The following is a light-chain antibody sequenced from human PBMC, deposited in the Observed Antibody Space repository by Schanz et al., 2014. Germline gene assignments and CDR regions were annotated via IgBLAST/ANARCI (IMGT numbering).Light chain of an antibody. CDR2: DVS. CDR1: SSDVGRYNF. CDR3: CSYAGFNTVI. J-gene: IGLJ2*01. V-gene: IGLV2-14*03. Sequence: QSVLTQPASVSGSPGQSITISCTGTSSDVGRYNFVSWYQQHPDKAPKLMIYDVSNRPSGVSNRFSGSKSGNTASLTISGLQAEDESDYYCCSYAGFNTVIFGGGTKLTVL.